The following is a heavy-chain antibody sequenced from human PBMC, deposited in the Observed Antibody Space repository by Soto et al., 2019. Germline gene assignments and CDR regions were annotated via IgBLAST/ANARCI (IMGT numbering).Heavy chain of an antibody. J-gene: IGHJ4*02. D-gene: IGHD1-1*01. CDR1: GGSISSSTW. CDR3: ARLGWNDVSY. V-gene: IGHV4-4*02. CDR2: IYHSGST. Sequence: PSETLSLTCAVSGGSISSSTWWSWVRQPPGEGLEWIGEIYHSGSTNYNPSLKSRVTISVDKSTNQFSLKLSSVTAADTAVYYCARLGWNDVSYWGQGTLVTVSS.